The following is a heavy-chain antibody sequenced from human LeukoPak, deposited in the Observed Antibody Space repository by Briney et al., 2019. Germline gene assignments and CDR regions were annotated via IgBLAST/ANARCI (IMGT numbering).Heavy chain of an antibody. V-gene: IGHV3-30*02. CDR3: AKANSAYFQ. J-gene: IGHJ4*02. D-gene: IGHD3-22*01. Sequence: PGGSLRLSCSASGFPFTSYGMHSVRQAPGKGLEWVAFIRYDGSKEYYTDSVKGRFTISRDNPKNTLYMQMNSLRAEDTAVYYCAKANSAYFQWGQGTLVTVSS. CDR1: GFPFTSYG. CDR2: IRYDGSKE.